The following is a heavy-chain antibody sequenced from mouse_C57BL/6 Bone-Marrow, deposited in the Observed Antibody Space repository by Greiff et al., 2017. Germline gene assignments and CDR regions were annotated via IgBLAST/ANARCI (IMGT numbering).Heavy chain of an antibody. V-gene: IGHV1-49*01. CDR2: FTMYSDAT. CDR1: YFAFMASA. D-gene: IGHD2-14*01. CDR3: ARSGIVPYRAMDY. J-gene: IGHJ4*01. Sequence: LKESGAELVRPGSSVKLSCKDSYFAFMASAMHWVKQRPGHGLEWIGSFTMYSDATEYSENFKGKATLTANTSSSTAYMELSSLTSEDSAVYYGARSGIVPYRAMDYWGQGTSVTVSS.